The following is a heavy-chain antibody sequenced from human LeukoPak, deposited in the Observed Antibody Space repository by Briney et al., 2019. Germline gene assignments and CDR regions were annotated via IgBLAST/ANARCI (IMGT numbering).Heavy chain of an antibody. J-gene: IGHJ4*02. Sequence: SETLSLTCAVSGYSISSGYYWGWIRQPPGQGLEWIGTIYRSGSTYYNPFLKSRVTISVDTSKNQFSLKLSSVTAADTAVYYCARREQHLSNYFDYWGQGTLVTVSS. CDR2: IYRSGST. CDR1: GYSISSGYY. D-gene: IGHD6-13*01. CDR3: ARREQHLSNYFDY. V-gene: IGHV4-38-2*01.